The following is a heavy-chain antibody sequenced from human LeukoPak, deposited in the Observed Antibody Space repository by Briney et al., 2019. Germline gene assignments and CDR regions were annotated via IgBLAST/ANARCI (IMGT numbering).Heavy chain of an antibody. Sequence: GGSLRLSCAASGFTFSSYWMHWVRQAPGKGLVWVSRINSDGSTTNYADSVKGRFTISRDNAKNTLYLQMNSLRAEDTAVYYCAREDYFNAFDIWGQGTMVTVSS. D-gene: IGHD2/OR15-2a*01. CDR1: GFTFSSYW. V-gene: IGHV3-74*01. CDR2: INSDGSTT. J-gene: IGHJ3*02. CDR3: AREDYFNAFDI.